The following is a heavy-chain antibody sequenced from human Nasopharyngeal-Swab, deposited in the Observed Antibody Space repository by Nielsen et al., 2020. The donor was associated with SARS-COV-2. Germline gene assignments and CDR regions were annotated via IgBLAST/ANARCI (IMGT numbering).Heavy chain of an antibody. D-gene: IGHD2-8*02. CDR2: IYSSGST. V-gene: IGHV4-39*07. J-gene: IGHJ5*02. CDR3: ARGQDVLVVGGISWFDP. Sequence: WIRQPPGKGLEWIGSIYSSGSTYYNPSLKSRVTMSVDKSKKQFSLKLNSVTAADTAVYCCARGQDVLVVGGISWFDPWGQGTLVTVSS.